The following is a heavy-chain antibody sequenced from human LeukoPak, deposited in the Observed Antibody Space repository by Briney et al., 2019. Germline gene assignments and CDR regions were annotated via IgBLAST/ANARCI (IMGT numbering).Heavy chain of an antibody. CDR3: ASLSYYYDSSGYYVYYFDY. Sequence: SETLSLTCTVSGGSISSYCWSWIRQPPGKGLEWIGYIYYSGSTNYNPSLKSRVTISVDTSKNQFSLKLSSVTAADTAVYYCASLSYYYDSSGYYVYYFDYWGQGTLVTVSS. V-gene: IGHV4-59*01. CDR1: GGSISSYC. CDR2: IYYSGST. J-gene: IGHJ4*02. D-gene: IGHD3-22*01.